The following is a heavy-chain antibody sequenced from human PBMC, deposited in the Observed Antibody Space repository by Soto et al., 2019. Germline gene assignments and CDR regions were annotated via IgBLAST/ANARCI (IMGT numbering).Heavy chain of an antibody. CDR1: GYSFTSYW. CDR2: IDPSDSYT. Sequence: GESLKISCKGSGYSFTSYWISWVRQMPGKGLEWMGRIDPSDSYTNYSPSFQGHVTISADKSISTAYLQWSSLKASDTAMYYCARLRSNSTVAHYYYGMDVWGQGTTVTVSS. CDR3: ARLRSNSTVAHYYYGMDV. D-gene: IGHD5-12*01. J-gene: IGHJ6*02. V-gene: IGHV5-10-1*01.